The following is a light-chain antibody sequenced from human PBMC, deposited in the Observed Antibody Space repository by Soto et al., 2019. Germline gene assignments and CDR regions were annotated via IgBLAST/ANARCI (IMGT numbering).Light chain of an antibody. CDR1: QIFRGL. CDR3: QQRHMWPIT. CDR2: DAY. V-gene: IGKV3-11*01. Sequence: EVVFTHAPVTLSLSPGEMATLSCMASQIFRGLLAWYQQKPGQAPRLLIYDAYNRATGIPPRFSGSGSGTDFTLTISSLEPEDSAVYYCQQRHMWPITFGQGTRLEIK. J-gene: IGKJ5*01.